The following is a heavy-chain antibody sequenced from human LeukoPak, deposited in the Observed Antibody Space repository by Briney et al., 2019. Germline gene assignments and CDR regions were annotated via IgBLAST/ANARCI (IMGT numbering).Heavy chain of an antibody. CDR3: AKDIAAATDAFDI. J-gene: IGHJ3*02. Sequence: GGSLRLSCAASGFTFDDYAMHWVRQAPGKGLEWVSGISWNSGSIGYADSVKGQFTISRDNAKNSLYLQMNSLRAEDTALYYCAKDIAAATDAFDIWGQGTMVTVSS. D-gene: IGHD6-13*01. CDR2: ISWNSGSI. V-gene: IGHV3-9*01. CDR1: GFTFDDYA.